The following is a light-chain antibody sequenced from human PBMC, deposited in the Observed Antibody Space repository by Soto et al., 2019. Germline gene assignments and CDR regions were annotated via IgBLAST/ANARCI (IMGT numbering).Light chain of an antibody. CDR3: QQYNNWPQT. J-gene: IGKJ1*01. CDR1: QAVSSRF. V-gene: IGKV3-15*01. CDR2: GAS. Sequence: GPLSFSPGARATLSCRASQAVSSRFLAWYQQKPGQAPRLLIYGASTRATDIPARFSGSGSGTEFTLTISSLQSEDFAEYHCQQYNNWPQTFGHGTKVDIK.